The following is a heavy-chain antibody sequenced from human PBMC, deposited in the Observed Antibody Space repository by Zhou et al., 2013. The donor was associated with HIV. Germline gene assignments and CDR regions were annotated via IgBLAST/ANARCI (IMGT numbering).Heavy chain of an antibody. J-gene: IGHJ4*02. CDR3: ARCYYDNSGCDY. CDR1: GYIFNNYG. Sequence: QVQLVQSGAEVKKPGSSVKVSCKASGYIFNNYGINWVRQAPGQGLEWMGWISGYNGDTKYAQKFYGRVTMTTDTSTSTAYMEMSSLRSEDTAVYYCARCYYDNSGCDYWGQGTLVTVSS. CDR2: ISGYNGDT. V-gene: IGHV1-18*01. D-gene: IGHD3-22*01.